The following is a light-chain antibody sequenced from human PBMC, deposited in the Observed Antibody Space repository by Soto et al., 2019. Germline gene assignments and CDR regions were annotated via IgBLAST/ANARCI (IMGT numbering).Light chain of an antibody. CDR2: EVN. V-gene: IGLV2-14*02. CDR1: SSDVGVYNL. CDR3: SSYRSSGSLVYV. Sequence: QSALTQPASVSGSPGQSITISCTGTSSDVGVYNLVSWYQQQPGKAPKLIIYEVNNRPSGVSNRFSGSKSGNTASLTIAGLQAEDEGDYYCSSYRSSGSLVYVFGSGTKLAVL. J-gene: IGLJ1*01.